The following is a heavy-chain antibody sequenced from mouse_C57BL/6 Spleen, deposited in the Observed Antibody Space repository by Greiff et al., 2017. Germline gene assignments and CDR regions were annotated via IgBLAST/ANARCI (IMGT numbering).Heavy chain of an antibody. Sequence: VHLVASGPGLVQPSQSLSITCTVSGFSLTSYGVHWVRPSPGKGLEWLGVIWSGGSTDYNAAFISRLSISKDNSKSQVFFKMNSLQADDTAIYYFARGRLPYAMDYWGQGTSVTVSS. CDR2: IWSGGST. V-gene: IGHV2-2*01. D-gene: IGHD2-2*01. CDR1: GFSLTSYG. CDR3: ARGRLPYAMDY. J-gene: IGHJ4*01.